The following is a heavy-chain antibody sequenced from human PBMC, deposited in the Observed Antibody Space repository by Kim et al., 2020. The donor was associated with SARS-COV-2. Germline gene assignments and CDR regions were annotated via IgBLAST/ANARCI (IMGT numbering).Heavy chain of an antibody. J-gene: IGHJ3*02. CDR1: GFTFSSYW. Sequence: GGSLRLSCAASGFTFSSYWMHWVRQAPGKGLVWVSRINSDGSSTSYADSVKGRFTISRDNAKNTLYLQMNSLRAEDTAVYYCARTSLAVAWYEDAFDIWGQGTMVTVSS. D-gene: IGHD6-19*01. CDR3: ARTSLAVAWYEDAFDI. CDR2: INSDGSST. V-gene: IGHV3-74*01.